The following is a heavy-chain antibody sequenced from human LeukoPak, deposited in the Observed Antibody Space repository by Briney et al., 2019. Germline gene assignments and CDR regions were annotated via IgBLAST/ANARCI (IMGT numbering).Heavy chain of an antibody. CDR3: ARDYCSSTSCYSPA. V-gene: IGHV3-53*01. J-gene: IGHJ5*02. CDR2: IYSGGST. Sequence: HPGGSLRLSCAASGFTVSSNYMSWVRQAPGKGLEWVSVIYSGGSTYYADSVKGRFTISRDNSKNTLYLQMNSLRAEDTAVYYCARDYCSSTSCYSPAWGQGTLVTVSS. D-gene: IGHD2-2*01. CDR1: GFTVSSNY.